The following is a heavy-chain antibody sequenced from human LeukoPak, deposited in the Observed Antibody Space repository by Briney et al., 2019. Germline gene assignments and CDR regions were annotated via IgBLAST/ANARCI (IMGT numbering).Heavy chain of an antibody. CDR3: ARHCSGGSCYSGLDY. V-gene: IGHV4-39*01. CDR1: GGSISSSSYY. CDR2: IYYSGNT. D-gene: IGHD2-15*01. J-gene: IGHJ4*02. Sequence: SQTLSLTCAVSGGSISSSSYYWGWIRQPPGKGLEWIGSIYYSGNTYYNPSLKSRVTISVDTSKNQFSLKMSSVTAADTAVYYCARHCSGGSCYSGLDYWGQGTLVTVSS.